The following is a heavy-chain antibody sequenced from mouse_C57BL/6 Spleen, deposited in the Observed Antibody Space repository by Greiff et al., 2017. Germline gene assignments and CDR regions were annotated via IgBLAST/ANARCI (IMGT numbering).Heavy chain of an antibody. CDR1: GFNIKDDY. J-gene: IGHJ3*01. Sequence: EVQVVESGAELVRPGASVKLSCTASGFNIKDDYMHWVKQRPEQGLEWIGWIDPENGDTEYASKFQGKATITADTSSNTAYLQLSSLTSEDTAVYYCTGTAQASSFAYWGQGTLVTVSA. D-gene: IGHD3-2*02. CDR3: TGTAQASSFAY. V-gene: IGHV14-4*01. CDR2: IDPENGDT.